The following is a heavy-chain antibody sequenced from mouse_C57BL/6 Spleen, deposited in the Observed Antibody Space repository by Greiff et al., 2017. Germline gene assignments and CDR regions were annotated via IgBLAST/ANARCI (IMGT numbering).Heavy chain of an antibody. CDR3: ARWIYYGYDGYFDV. V-gene: IGHV1-42*01. CDR1: GYSFTGYY. D-gene: IGHD2-2*01. CDR2: LNPSTGGT. J-gene: IGHJ1*03. Sequence: SGPELVKPGASVKISCKASGYSFTGYYMNWVKQSPEKSLEWIGELNPSTGGTTYNQKFKAKATLTVDKSSSTAYMQLKSLTSEDSAVYYCARWIYYGYDGYFDVWGTGTTVTVSS.